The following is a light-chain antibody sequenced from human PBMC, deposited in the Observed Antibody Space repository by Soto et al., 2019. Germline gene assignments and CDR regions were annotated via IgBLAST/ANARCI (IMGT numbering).Light chain of an antibody. CDR1: NIGRKS. Sequence: SYELTQPPSVSVAPGTTARITCGGNNIGRKSVHWYRQKPGQAPVLAIYYDTGRPSGMPERYSGSNSGNTATLTISRVEAGDEASYYCQVWDSSSARYVFGTGTKLTFL. CDR3: QVWDSSSARYV. V-gene: IGLV3-21*04. J-gene: IGLJ1*01. CDR2: YDT.